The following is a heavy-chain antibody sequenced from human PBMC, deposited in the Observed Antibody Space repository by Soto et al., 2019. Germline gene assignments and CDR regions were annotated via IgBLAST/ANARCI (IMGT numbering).Heavy chain of an antibody. CDR3: ARARRRGYSGYDEFDY. V-gene: IGHV4-30-2*01. J-gene: IGHJ4*02. Sequence: PSETLSLTCAVSGGSISSGGYSWSWIRQPPGKGLEWIGYIYHSGSTYYNPSLKSRVTISVDRSKNQFSLKLSSVTAADTAVYYCARARRRGYSGYDEFDYWGQGTLVTVSS. D-gene: IGHD5-12*01. CDR1: GGSISSGGYS. CDR2: IYHSGST.